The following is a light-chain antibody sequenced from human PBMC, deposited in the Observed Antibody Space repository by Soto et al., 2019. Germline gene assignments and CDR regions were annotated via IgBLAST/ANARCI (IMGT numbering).Light chain of an antibody. CDR2: DAS. CDR3: QERSQWPPT. J-gene: IGKJ5*01. V-gene: IGKV3-11*01. Sequence: EIVLTQSPATLSLSPGDRATLSCRASQTVRSYLAWYQHVPGQAPRLLVYDASNRATGIPARFSGSGSGTDFTLTISSLEPEEFAIYYCQERSQWPPTFGQGTRLEI. CDR1: QTVRSY.